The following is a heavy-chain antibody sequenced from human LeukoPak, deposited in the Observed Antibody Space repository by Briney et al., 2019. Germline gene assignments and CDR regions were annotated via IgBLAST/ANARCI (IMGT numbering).Heavy chain of an antibody. D-gene: IGHD3-10*01. CDR2: ISSSGSTI. CDR3: GRVPPGDTMVRGAHFDP. J-gene: IGHJ5*02. CDR1: GFTFSSYE. V-gene: IGHV3-48*03. Sequence: GGSLRLSCAASGFTFSSYEMNWVRQAPGKGLEWVSYISSSGSTIYYADSVKGRFTISRDNAKNSLYLQMNSLRAEDTAVYYCGRVPPGDTMVRGAHFDPWGQGTLVTVSS.